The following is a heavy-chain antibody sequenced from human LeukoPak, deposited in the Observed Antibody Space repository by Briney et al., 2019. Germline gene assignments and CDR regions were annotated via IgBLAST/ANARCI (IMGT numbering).Heavy chain of an antibody. V-gene: IGHV1-46*01. CDR3: ARCSPGDSSNFYAVLQY. Sequence: GASVKLSCKAFGYTFTGYWMHWVRQAPGQGPEWMGVISPSGGSTIYAQKFKGRVTLTRDMSTSTDYLELSSLRSEDTAVYYCARCSPGDSSNFYAVLQYWGQGTQVTVST. J-gene: IGHJ4*02. CDR2: ISPSGGST. D-gene: IGHD3-22*01. CDR1: GYTFTGYW.